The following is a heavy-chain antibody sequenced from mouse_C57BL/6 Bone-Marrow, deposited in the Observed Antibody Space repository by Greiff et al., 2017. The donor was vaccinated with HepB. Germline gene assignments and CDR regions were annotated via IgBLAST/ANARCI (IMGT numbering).Heavy chain of an antibody. V-gene: IGHV10-1*01. Sequence: EVQLVESGGGLVQPKGSLKLSCAASGFSFNTYAMNWVRQAPGKGLEWVARIRSKSNNYATYYADSVKDRFTISRDDSESMLYLQMNNLKTEDTAMYYCVRHGDGSSPYWYFDVWGTGTTVTVSS. CDR2: IRSKSNNYAT. CDR1: GFSFNTYA. J-gene: IGHJ1*03. CDR3: VRHGDGSSPYWYFDV. D-gene: IGHD1-1*01.